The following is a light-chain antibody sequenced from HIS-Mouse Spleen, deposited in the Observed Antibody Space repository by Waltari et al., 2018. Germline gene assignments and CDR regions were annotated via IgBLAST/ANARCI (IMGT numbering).Light chain of an antibody. J-gene: IGLJ2*01. CDR3: SSYAGSNNFVV. CDR1: SSDAGGYNY. V-gene: IGLV2-8*01. Sequence: QSALTQPPSASGSPGQSVTISCPGTSSDAGGYNYVPWYQQHPGKAPKPMIYEVSKRPSGVPDRFSGSKSGNTASLTVSGLQAEDEADYYCSSYAGSNNFVVFGGGTKLTVL. CDR2: EVS.